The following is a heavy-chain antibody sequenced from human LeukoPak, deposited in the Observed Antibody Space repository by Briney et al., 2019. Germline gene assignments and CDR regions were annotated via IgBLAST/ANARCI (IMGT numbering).Heavy chain of an antibody. V-gene: IGHV4-34*01. D-gene: IGHD2-21*02. CDR3: TRGKPVTVFDS. Sequence: PSETLSLTCSVYGGSFSGYCWSWIRQPPGKGLEWIGEINHSGSTNYNPSLKTRVTISLDRSKDQFSLKLTSVTAADTAVYYCTRGKPVTVFDSWGRGTLVTVSS. J-gene: IGHJ4*03. CDR2: INHSGST. CDR1: GGSFSGYC.